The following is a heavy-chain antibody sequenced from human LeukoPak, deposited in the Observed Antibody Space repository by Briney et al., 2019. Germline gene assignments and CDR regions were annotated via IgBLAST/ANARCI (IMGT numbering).Heavy chain of an antibody. CDR1: GFTFSSYS. D-gene: IGHD3-3*01. V-gene: IGHV3-48*01. Sequence: PGGSLRLSCAASGFTFSSYSMNWVRQAPGEGLEWVSYIRSSSSTIYYADSVKGRFTISTDNANNSLCLQMNSLRAEDTAVYYCARSLRNAFDIWGQGTMVTVSS. J-gene: IGHJ3*02. CDR3: ARSLRNAFDI. CDR2: IRSSSSTI.